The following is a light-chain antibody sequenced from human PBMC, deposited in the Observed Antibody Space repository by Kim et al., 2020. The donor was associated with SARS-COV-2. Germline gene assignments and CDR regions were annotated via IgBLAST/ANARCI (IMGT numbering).Light chain of an antibody. J-gene: IGKJ2*01. CDR3: QQYGSSPMYT. CDR1: QSVSSSY. Sequence: SPGERATVSCRASQSVSSSYLAWYQQKPGQAPRLLIYGASSRATGIPDRFSGSGSGTDFTLTISRLEPEEFAVYYCQQYGSSPMYTFGQGTKLEI. V-gene: IGKV3-20*01. CDR2: GAS.